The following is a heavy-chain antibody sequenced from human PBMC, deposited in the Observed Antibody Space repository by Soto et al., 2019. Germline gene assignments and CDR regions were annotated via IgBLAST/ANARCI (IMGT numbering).Heavy chain of an antibody. Sequence: SQTLSLTCAISGDSVSSNSAAWNWIRQSPSRGLEWLGRTYYRSRWYNDYAVSVRSRITVNPDTSKNQFSLHLNSVTPEDTAVYYCARTPSFGPDYYYYYGMDGWGQGTTVTVSS. D-gene: IGHD1-26*01. CDR1: GDSVSSNSAA. CDR2: TYYRSRWYN. V-gene: IGHV6-1*01. CDR3: ARTPSFGPDYYYYYGMDG. J-gene: IGHJ6*02.